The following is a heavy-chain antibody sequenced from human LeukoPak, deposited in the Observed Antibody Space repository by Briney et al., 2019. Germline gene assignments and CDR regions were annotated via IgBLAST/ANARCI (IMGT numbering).Heavy chain of an antibody. V-gene: IGHV4-59*01. CDR1: GGSISGYY. CDR2: IYDSGNIYDSRIT. J-gene: IGHJ1*01. CDR3: SRYSPRDGYNYAEYFQH. Sequence: SETLSLTCTVSGGSISGYYWNWIRQSPGKGLEWIGNIYDSGNIYDSRITKYNPSLNSRVSISVDMSKNQFTLKLSSVTAADTAVYYCSRYSPRDGYNYAEYFQHWGRGTLVTVSS. D-gene: IGHD5-24*01.